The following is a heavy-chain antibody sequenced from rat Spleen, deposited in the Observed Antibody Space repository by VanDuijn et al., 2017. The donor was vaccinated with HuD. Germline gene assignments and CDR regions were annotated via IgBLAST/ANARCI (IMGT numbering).Heavy chain of an antibody. CDR2: MRYNGDT. V-gene: IGHV2-63*01. D-gene: IGHD1-9*01. J-gene: IGHJ4*01. CDR3: TRDGTTGIFAYVMDA. Sequence: QVQLKESGPGLVQSSQTLSLTCTVSGFSLTNYSIHWVRQPPGKGLEWMGRMRYNGDTTYNSVLKSRLTISRDTAKNQVFLKLTSLQTNDTGTYYCTRDGTTGIFAYVMDAWGQGVSVTVSS. CDR1: GFSLTNYS.